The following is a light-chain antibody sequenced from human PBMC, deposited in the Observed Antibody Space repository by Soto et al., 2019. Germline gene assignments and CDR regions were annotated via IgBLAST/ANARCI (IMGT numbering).Light chain of an antibody. Sequence: EVVMTQSPATLSVSPGERATLSCRASQSVNTNLAWYQQRPGQAPRLLIYGASSRATGVPDRFSGGGSGTDFTLTITRLEPEDFALYYCQQYGGSPITFGLGTRLEIK. CDR3: QQYGGSPIT. CDR2: GAS. V-gene: IGKV3-20*01. J-gene: IGKJ5*01. CDR1: QSVNTN.